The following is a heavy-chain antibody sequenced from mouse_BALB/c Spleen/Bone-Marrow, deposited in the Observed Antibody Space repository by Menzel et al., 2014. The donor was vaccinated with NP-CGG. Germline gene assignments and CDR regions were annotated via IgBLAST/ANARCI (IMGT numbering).Heavy chain of an antibody. J-gene: IGHJ3*01. CDR2: INYSGST. CDR3: VRSGYYGSYPASY. CDR1: GDSITNGY. D-gene: IGHD2-1*01. V-gene: IGHV3-8*02. Sequence: EVQLQQSGPSLVKPSQTLSLTCSVTGDSITNGYWNRIRKFPGNKLEYMGYINYSGSTYYNPSLKSRISITRDTSKNQFFLQWNSVTTEDTATYYCVRSGYYGSYPASYWGQGTLVTGSA.